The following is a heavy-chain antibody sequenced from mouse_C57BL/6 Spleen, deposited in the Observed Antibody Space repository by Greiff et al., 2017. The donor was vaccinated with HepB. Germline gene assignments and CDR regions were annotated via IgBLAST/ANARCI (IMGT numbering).Heavy chain of an antibody. D-gene: IGHD5-5*01. CDR1: GYTFTDYE. CDR2: IDPETGGT. V-gene: IGHV1-15*01. J-gene: IGHJ3*01. CDR3: IYLRGFAY. Sequence: VQLVESGAELVRPGASVTLSCKASGYTFTDYEMHWVKQTPVHGLEWIGAIDPETGGTAYNQKFKGKAILTADKSSSTAYMELRSLTSEDSAVYYFIYLRGFAYWGQGTLVTVSA.